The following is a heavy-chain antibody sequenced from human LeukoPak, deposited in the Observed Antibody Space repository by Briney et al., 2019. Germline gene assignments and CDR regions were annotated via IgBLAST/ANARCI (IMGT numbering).Heavy chain of an antibody. CDR1: GGSISSSY. Sequence: SETLSLTCTVSGGSISSSYWSWIRQPPGKGLEWIGYIYYSGNTNYNPSLKSRVTISVDTSKNQFSLKLSSVTAADTAIYYCAKDDGWLQFNNWSQGTLVTVSS. CDR3: AKDDGWLQFNN. CDR2: IYYSGNT. V-gene: IGHV4-59*01. J-gene: IGHJ4*02. D-gene: IGHD5-24*01.